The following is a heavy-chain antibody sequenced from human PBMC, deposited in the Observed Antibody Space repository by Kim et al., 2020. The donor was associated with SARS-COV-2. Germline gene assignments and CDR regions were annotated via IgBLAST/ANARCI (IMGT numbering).Heavy chain of an antibody. J-gene: IGHJ6*02. Sequence: DKAASVKGRITISRDDSKNSVYLKMNSLKGEDTAVYYCARDGHYYNGMDVWGQGTTVTVS. CDR3: ARDGHYYNGMDV. V-gene: IGHV3-72*01.